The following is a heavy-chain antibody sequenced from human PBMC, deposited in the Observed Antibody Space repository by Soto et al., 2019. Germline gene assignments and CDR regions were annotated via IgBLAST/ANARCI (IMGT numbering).Heavy chain of an antibody. D-gene: IGHD3-16*01. J-gene: IGHJ5*02. V-gene: IGHV1-8*01. Sequence: ASVKVSCKASGYSFTNNDVSWVRQATGQGLEWMGWMNPGSGDTGYAQKFQGRVTMTRDISIATAYVELSSLRSDDTAIYYCARMETFGSLNWFDPWGQGTLVTAPQ. CDR3: ARMETFGSLNWFDP. CDR2: MNPGSGDT. CDR1: GYSFTNND.